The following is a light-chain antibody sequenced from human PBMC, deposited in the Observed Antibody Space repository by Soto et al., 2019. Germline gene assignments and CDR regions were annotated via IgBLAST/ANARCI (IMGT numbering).Light chain of an antibody. Sequence: DIKMTQSPSTLSASVGDTVTVTCRASQSVSGLLAWYQQKPGEAPKLLIYDASALPRGVPSRFSGSGSGTKFTLTIAIVQPDDFVTYCCQQDESRSGTFDPGAKVDIK. V-gene: IGKV1-5*01. CDR1: QSVSGL. J-gene: IGKJ1*01. CDR3: QQDESRSGT. CDR2: DAS.